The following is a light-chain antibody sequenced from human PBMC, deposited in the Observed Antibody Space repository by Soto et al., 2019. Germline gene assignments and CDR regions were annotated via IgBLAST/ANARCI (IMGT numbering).Light chain of an antibody. CDR3: QQYNNWPWT. V-gene: IGKV3-15*01. Sequence: ETVMTQSPATLSVSPGERATVSCRASQRVSSNFAWYQQKPGQAPRLLIYGASTRATGIPARFSGSGSGTEFTLTVTSLESEDFAVYYCQQYNNWPWTFGQGTKVESK. J-gene: IGKJ1*01. CDR1: QRVSSN. CDR2: GAS.